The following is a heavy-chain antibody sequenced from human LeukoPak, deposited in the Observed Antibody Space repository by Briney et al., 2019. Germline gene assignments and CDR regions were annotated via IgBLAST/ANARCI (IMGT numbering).Heavy chain of an antibody. D-gene: IGHD6-13*01. CDR1: GYTFTSCG. CDR2: ISAYNGNT. V-gene: IGHV1-18*01. J-gene: IGHJ4*02. Sequence: ASVKVSCKASGYTFTSCGISWVRQAPGQGLEWMGWISAYNGNTNYAQKLQGRVTMTTDTSTSTAYMELRSLRSDDTAVYYCARAEGYSSSLTKDYWGQGTLVTVSS. CDR3: ARAEGYSSSLTKDY.